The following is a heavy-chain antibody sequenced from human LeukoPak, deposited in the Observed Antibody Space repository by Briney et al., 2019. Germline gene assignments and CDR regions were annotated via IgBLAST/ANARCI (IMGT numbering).Heavy chain of an antibody. J-gene: IGHJ4*02. CDR2: IYTSGST. D-gene: IGHD2-21*02. CDR1: GGSISSGSYY. V-gene: IGHV4-61*02. Sequence: SETLSLTCTVSGGSISSGSYYWSWIRQPAGKGLEWIGRIYTSGSTNYNPSLKSRVTISLDTSKNLFSLKLSSVTAADTAVYYCARVLYCGGDCYYVDYWGQGTLVTVSS. CDR3: ARVLYCGGDCYYVDY.